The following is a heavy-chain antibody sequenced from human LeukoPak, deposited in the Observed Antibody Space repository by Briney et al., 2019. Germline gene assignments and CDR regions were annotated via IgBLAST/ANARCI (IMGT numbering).Heavy chain of an antibody. CDR3: ARDYDYGDYPGY. D-gene: IGHD4-17*01. CDR1: TLTLNNYW. J-gene: IGHJ4*02. CDR2: INWNGGRT. V-gene: IGHV3-20*04. Sequence: GGSLRLSCTASTLTLNNYWMSWVRQAPGKGLEWVSGINWNGGRTGYADSVKGRFTISRDNAKNSLYLQMNSLRAEDTALYYCARDYDYGDYPGYWGQGTLVTVSS.